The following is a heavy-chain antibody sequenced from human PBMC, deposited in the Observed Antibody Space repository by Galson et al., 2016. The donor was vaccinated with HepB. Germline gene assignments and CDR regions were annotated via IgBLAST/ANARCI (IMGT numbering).Heavy chain of an antibody. CDR3: ARGVTGTPYFDF. Sequence: YMYNSGSTNYSPSLKSRVTVSVDTSKNQFSLQLRSVTAADTAVYFCARGVTGTPYFDFWGQGALVTVSS. D-gene: IGHD2-21*02. V-gene: IGHV4-59*09. CDR2: MYNSGST. J-gene: IGHJ4*02.